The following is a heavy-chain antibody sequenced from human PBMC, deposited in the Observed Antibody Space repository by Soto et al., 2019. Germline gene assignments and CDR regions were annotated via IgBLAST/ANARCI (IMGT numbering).Heavy chain of an antibody. V-gene: IGHV3-30*18. CDR1: GFIFSSYG. J-gene: IGHJ6*02. CDR2: ISYNGSNI. CDR3: AKDLGYNYGMDV. Sequence: QVQLVASGGGVVQPGMSLRLSCVGSGFIFSSYGMHWVRQAPGKGLEWMAVISYNGSNIYNADSVKGRFTISRDNSKRTLYLQMNSLRVEDTAVYYCAKDLGYNYGMDVWGQGTTVTVSS. D-gene: IGHD7-27*01.